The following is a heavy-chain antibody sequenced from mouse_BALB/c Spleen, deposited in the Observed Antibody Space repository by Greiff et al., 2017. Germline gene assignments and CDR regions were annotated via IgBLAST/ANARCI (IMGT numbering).Heavy chain of an antibody. D-gene: IGHD4-1*02. CDR2: INPSTGYT. V-gene: IGHV1-7*01. CDR1: GYTFTSYW. Sequence: QVQLQQSGAELAKPGASVKMSCKASGYTFTSYWMHWVKQRPGQGLEWIGYINPSTGYTEYNQKFKDKATLTADKSSSTAYMQLSSLTSEDSAVYYCARVQLGHRGEYGGQGTTRTVSS. CDR3: ARVQLGHRGEY. J-gene: IGHJ2*01.